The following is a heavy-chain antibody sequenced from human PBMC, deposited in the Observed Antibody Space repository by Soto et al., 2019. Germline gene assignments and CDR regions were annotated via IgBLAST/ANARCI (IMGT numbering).Heavy chain of an antibody. J-gene: IGHJ6*02. Sequence: QVQLVESGGGVVQPGRSLRLSCAASGFTFSSYAMYWVRQAPGKGLEWVAVISYDGNNKYYADSVKGRFTISRDNSKNTLYLPMNSLRAEDTAVYYCARAGCDGGSCYTLVGLRYGMDVWGQGTTVTVSS. V-gene: IGHV3-30-3*01. D-gene: IGHD2-15*01. CDR3: ARAGCDGGSCYTLVGLRYGMDV. CDR2: ISYDGNNK. CDR1: GFTFSSYA.